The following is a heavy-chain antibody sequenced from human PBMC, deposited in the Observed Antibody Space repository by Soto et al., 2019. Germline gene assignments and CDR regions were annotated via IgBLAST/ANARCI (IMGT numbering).Heavy chain of an antibody. J-gene: IGHJ4*01. CDR1: GGTFSSYA. CDR2: IIPIFGTA. Sequence: SVKVSCKASGGTFSSYAISWVRQAPGQGLEWMGGIIPIFGTANSAQRFQGRVTITADKSARKAYMALSTLRSEDTAVYYCAREGVGATHFDYWGQGTLVTGSS. V-gene: IGHV1-69*06. D-gene: IGHD1-26*01. CDR3: AREGVGATHFDY.